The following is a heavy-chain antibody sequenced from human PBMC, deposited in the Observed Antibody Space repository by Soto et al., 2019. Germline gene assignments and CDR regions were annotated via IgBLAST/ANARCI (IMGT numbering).Heavy chain of an antibody. CDR1: GSSISSADLF. CDR2: TYSSGTT. CDR3: ARGPYLPIARNDV. D-gene: IGHD2-8*01. V-gene: IGHV4-30-4*01. Sequence: SETLSPTCSVSGSSISSADLFWTWLRQPPGKGLEWLGYTYSSGTTYYNPSLKGWLIISIDTSRNQFSLSLNSVTAADTAVYFCARGPYLPIARNDVWGQGAQVTVSS. J-gene: IGHJ4*02.